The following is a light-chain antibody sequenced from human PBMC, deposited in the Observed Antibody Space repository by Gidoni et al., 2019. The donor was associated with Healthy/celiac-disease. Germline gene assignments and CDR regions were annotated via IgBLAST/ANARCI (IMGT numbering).Light chain of an antibody. V-gene: IGLV3-1*01. CDR1: TLGDKY. J-gene: IGLJ2*01. Sequence: SYELTQPPSVSVSPGQTASITCSGDTLGDKYACWYQQKPGQSPVLVIYQDSKRPSGIPERFSGSNSGNTATLTISGTQAMDEADYYCQAWDNSTSHVVFGGGTKLTVL. CDR3: QAWDNSTSHVV. CDR2: QDS.